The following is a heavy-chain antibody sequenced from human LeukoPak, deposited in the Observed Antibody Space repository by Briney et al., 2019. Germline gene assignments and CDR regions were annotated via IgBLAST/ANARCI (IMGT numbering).Heavy chain of an antibody. J-gene: IGHJ5*02. D-gene: IGHD4-17*01. CDR1: GGSFSGYY. CDR2: INHSGST. Sequence: SETLSLTCAVYGGSFSGYYWSWIRQPPGNGLEWIGEINHSGSTNYNPSLKSRVTISVDTSKNQFSLKLSSVTAADTAVYYCARAGRDYGDYRGGHWIDPWGQGTLVTVSS. CDR3: ARAGRDYGDYRGGHWIDP. V-gene: IGHV4-34*01.